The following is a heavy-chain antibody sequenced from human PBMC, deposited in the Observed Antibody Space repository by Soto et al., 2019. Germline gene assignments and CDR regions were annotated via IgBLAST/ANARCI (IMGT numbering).Heavy chain of an antibody. V-gene: IGHV3-64*02. Sequence: GGSLRLSCAASGFTFGSYAMHWVRQAPGKGLEYVSAISSNGGSTYYADSVKGRFTISRDNSKNTLYLQMGSLRAEVMAVYYYARGTIIMPITPHDYWGQGTLVTVSS. CDR1: GFTFGSYA. CDR2: ISSNGGST. D-gene: IGHD3-10*01. CDR3: ARGTIIMPITPHDY. J-gene: IGHJ4*02.